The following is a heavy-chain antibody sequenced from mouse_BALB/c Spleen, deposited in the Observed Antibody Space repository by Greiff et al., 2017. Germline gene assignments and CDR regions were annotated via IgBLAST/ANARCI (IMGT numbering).Heavy chain of an antibody. V-gene: IGHV1-7*01. D-gene: IGHD2-4*01. Sequence: VKLVESGAELAKPGASVKMSCKASGYTFTSYWMHWVKQRPGQGLEWIGYINPSTGYTEYNQKFKDKATLTADKSSSTAYMQLSSLTSEDSAVYYCARDDSPFAYWGQGTLVTVSA. CDR1: GYTFTSYW. CDR2: INPSTGYT. CDR3: ARDDSPFAY. J-gene: IGHJ3*01.